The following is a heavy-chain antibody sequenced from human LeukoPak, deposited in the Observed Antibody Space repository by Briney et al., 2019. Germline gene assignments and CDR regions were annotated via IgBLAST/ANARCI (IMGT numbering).Heavy chain of an antibody. Sequence: PSETLSLTCTVSGGSISSYYWSWIRQPPGKGLEWIGYIYYSGSTNYNPSLKSRVTISVDTSKNQFSLKLSSVTAADTAVYYCARSRGYSPLAYWGQGTLVTVSS. J-gene: IGHJ4*02. CDR1: GGSISSYY. V-gene: IGHV4-59*01. D-gene: IGHD5-18*01. CDR2: IYYSGST. CDR3: ARSRGYSPLAY.